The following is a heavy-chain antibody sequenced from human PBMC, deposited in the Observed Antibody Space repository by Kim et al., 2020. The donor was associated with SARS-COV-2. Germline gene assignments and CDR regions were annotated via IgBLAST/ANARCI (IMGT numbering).Heavy chain of an antibody. CDR3: SRALYYCAGSFDF. V-gene: IGHV3-48*02. CDR1: RFTFSSYS. D-gene: IGHD3-10*01. Sequence: GGSLRLSCAASRFTFSSYSMNWVRQAPGRGLEWVSYISSSSSTIYYADSVKGRFTISRDNAKNSLYLQINSLTDEDTAVYYCSRALYYCAGSFDFWGQGT. J-gene: IGHJ4*02. CDR2: ISSSSSTI.